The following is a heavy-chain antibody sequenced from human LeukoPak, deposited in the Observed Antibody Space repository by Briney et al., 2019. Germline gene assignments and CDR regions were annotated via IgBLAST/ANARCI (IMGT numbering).Heavy chain of an antibody. Sequence: GGSLRLSCTASGFTFSSYSMNWVRQAPGKGVEWVSSISSSSSYIYYADPVKGRFTISRDNAKNSLYLQMNSLRAEDTAVYYCGTFWSGYPFDYWGQGTLVTVSS. J-gene: IGHJ4*02. CDR2: ISSSSSYI. CDR3: GTFWSGYPFDY. V-gene: IGHV3-21*01. D-gene: IGHD3-3*01. CDR1: GFTFSSYS.